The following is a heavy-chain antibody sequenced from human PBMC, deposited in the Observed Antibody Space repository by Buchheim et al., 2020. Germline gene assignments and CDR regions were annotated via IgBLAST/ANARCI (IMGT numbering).Heavy chain of an antibody. CDR2: VYYRGST. Sequence: QLRLQESGPGLVKSSETLSLTCTVSGGSISSPSYYWGWVRQSPGKGLEWIGSVYYRGSTLYNSSLKSRVTISVDPSHKKFSLEVRDVTATDTAVYFCARRLWSSGWYFDFWGPG. CDR1: GGSISSPSYY. J-gene: IGHJ4*02. V-gene: IGHV4-39*01. D-gene: IGHD6-19*01. CDR3: ARRLWSSGWYFDF.